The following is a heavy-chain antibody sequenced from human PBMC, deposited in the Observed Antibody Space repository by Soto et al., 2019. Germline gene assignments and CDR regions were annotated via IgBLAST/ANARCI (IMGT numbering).Heavy chain of an antibody. V-gene: IGHV1-69*01. J-gene: IGHJ6*02. CDR1: GGAFNNYP. CDR3: ARGRGYSGDDHYYYFGMDV. D-gene: IGHD5-12*01. Sequence: QVQLVQSGAEVKKPGSSVKVSCKAAGGAFNNYPITWVRQAPGQGLEWMGGSIPIFGTANYAQKFQGRVTISVDESTSTAYMELSSLRSEDTAVYYCARGRGYSGDDHYYYFGMDVWGQGTTVTVSS. CDR2: SIPIFGTA.